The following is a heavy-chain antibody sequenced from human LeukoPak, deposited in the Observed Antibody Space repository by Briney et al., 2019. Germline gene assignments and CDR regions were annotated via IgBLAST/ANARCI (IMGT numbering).Heavy chain of an antibody. D-gene: IGHD3-3*01. J-gene: IGHJ4*02. CDR1: GSSINRGYY. V-gene: IGHV4-38-2*01. Sequence: SETLSLTCGVSGSSINRGYYWGCIRQPPGKGLERIGSFYHSGNTYYSPSLKRRVTISVGTSKNQLSLKLTSVTAADTAVYYCARGPFGVVPTTYYFDYWGQGTLVTVSS. CDR3: ARGPFGVVPTTYYFDY. CDR2: FYHSGNT.